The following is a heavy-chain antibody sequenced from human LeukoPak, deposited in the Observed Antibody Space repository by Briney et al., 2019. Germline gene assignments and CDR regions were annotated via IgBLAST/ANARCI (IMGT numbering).Heavy chain of an antibody. CDR2: IYYTGST. D-gene: IGHD6-13*01. Sequence: SETLSLTCTVSGGSISSSNYYWGWIRQPPGKGLEWIGIIYYTGSTFYNPSLKSRVTISVDTSMRQFSLKLRSVTAADTAVFYCARLRKPAAGTWVFDTSGYYFDLWGQGTLVTVSS. CDR1: GGSISSSNYY. V-gene: IGHV4-39*01. J-gene: IGHJ4*02. CDR3: ARLRKPAAGTWVFDTSGYYFDL.